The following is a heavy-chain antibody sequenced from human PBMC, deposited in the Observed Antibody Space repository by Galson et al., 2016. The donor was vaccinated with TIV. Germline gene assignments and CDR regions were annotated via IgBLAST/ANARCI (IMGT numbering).Heavy chain of an antibody. D-gene: IGHD6-19*01. V-gene: IGHV3-33*01. CDR2: IWYEGINK. CDR3: ARIQGDSSGWFDV. J-gene: IGHJ5*02. CDR1: GSSFSRYG. Sequence: SLRLSCAASGSSFSRYGMHWVRQAPGKGLEWVALIWYEGINKDYADSVKGRFTVTRDNSKSTVYLQMNSLRAEDTAIYYCARIQGDSSGWFDVWGQGTQVTVSS.